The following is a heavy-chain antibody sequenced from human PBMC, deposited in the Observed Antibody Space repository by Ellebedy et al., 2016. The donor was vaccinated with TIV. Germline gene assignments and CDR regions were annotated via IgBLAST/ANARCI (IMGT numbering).Heavy chain of an antibody. D-gene: IGHD6-19*01. CDR3: ARVGEQWLVQSFDY. V-gene: IGHV3-21*04. CDR2: ITGSGGDT. CDR1: GFTFSNYV. Sequence: GESLKISXVASGFTFSNYVMTWVRQAPGKGLEWVSSITGSGGDTYYADSVKGRFTISRDNAKNSLYLQMNSLRAEDTAVYYCARVGEQWLVQSFDYWGQGTLVTVSS. J-gene: IGHJ4*02.